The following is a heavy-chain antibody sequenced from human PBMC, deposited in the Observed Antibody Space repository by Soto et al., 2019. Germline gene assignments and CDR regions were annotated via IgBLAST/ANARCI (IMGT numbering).Heavy chain of an antibody. CDR3: ARGRFLEWLSPASRIAWFDP. D-gene: IGHD3-3*01. V-gene: IGHV1-69*12. J-gene: IGHJ5*02. Sequence: QVQLVQSGAEVKKPGSSVKVSCKASGGTFSSYAISWVRQAPGQGLEWMGGIIPIFGTANYAQKFQGRVTITADESTSTAYMELGSLRSEDTAVYYCARGRFLEWLSPASRIAWFDPWGQGTLVTVSS. CDR2: IIPIFGTA. CDR1: GGTFSSYA.